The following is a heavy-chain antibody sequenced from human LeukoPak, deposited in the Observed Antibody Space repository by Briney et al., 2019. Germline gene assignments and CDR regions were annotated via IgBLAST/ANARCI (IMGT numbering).Heavy chain of an antibody. J-gene: IGHJ4*02. V-gene: IGHV4-4*02. CDR2: IYHSGST. Sequence: PSETLSLTCVVSGGSISSGNWWSWVRQPPGKGLEWIGEIYHSGSTNYNPSLKSRVTISVDTSKNQFSLKLSSVTAADTAVYYCAKGGNSDYWGQGTLVTVSS. CDR1: GGSISSGNW. CDR3: AKGGNSDY. D-gene: IGHD2-15*01.